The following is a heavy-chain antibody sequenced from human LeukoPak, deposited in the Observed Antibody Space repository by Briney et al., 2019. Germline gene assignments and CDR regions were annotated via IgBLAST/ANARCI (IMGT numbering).Heavy chain of an antibody. CDR1: GYTLTELS. CDR2: FDPEDGET. Sequence: ASVKVSCKVSGYTLTELSMHWVRQAPGKGLEWMGGFDPEDGETIYAQKFQGRVTMTEDTSTDTAYMELSSLRSEDTAVYYCARGPQVYDIRDSTAAKIDYWGQGTLVTVSS. D-gene: IGHD3-16*01. J-gene: IGHJ4*02. V-gene: IGHV1-24*01. CDR3: ARGPQVYDIRDSTAAKIDY.